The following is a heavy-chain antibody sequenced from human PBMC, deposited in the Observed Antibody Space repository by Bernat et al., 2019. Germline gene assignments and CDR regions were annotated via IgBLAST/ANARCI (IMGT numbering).Heavy chain of an antibody. J-gene: IGHJ6*02. CDR2: IIPIFGTA. Sequence: QVQLVQSGAEVKKPGSSVKVSCKASAGTFSSYAISWVRQAPGQGLEWMGGIIPIFGTAKYAQKLQGRVTITADESTRTAYMEMSSLRAEDTAVYSCAREVGTTTVLTRPGGDGTDVWGQGTTVTVSS. D-gene: IGHD1-26*01. V-gene: IGHV1-69*01. CDR3: AREVGTTTVLTRPGGDGTDV. CDR1: AGTFSSYA.